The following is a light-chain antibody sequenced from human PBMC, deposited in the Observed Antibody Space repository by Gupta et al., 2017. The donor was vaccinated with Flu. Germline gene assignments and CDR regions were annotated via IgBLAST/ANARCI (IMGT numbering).Light chain of an antibody. J-gene: IGKJ4*01. CDR1: QDIRNT. Sequence: AIQMTQSPSSLSASVGDRVTITCRASQDIRNTLGWYQQKPGKAPKLLMYNVSTLQSGVPSRFSGSGSGTDFTLTISSLQPEDFATYYCRHEDNSPLTFGGGTKVEIK. CDR3: RHEDNSPLT. V-gene: IGKV1-6*01. CDR2: NVS.